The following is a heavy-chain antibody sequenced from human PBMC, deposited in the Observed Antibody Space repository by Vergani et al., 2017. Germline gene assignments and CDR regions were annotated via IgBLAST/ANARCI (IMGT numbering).Heavy chain of an antibody. D-gene: IGHD3-22*01. CDR2: IFSNDEK. Sequence: QVTLKESGPVLVKPTETLTLTCTVSGFSLSNARMGVSWIRQPPGKALEWLAHIFSNDEKSYSTSLKSRLTISKDTSKSQVVLTMTNMDPVDTATYYCARTNYYDDSSGYYYLFDYWGQGTLVTVSS. CDR1: GFSLSNARMG. V-gene: IGHV2-26*01. J-gene: IGHJ4*02. CDR3: ARTNYYDDSSGYYYLFDY.